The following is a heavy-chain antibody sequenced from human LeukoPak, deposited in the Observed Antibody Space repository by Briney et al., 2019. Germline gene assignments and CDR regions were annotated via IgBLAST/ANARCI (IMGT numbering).Heavy chain of an antibody. J-gene: IGHJ3*02. Sequence: ASVKVSCKTSGYTFSDYYLRWVRQASGQGLEWMGWINPSSGGTKYVQKFRGRVTMTRDTSISTGYMELSRLRSDDTAVYYCARPIRGSYVEDAFDMWGQGTMVTVSA. D-gene: IGHD1-26*01. CDR2: INPSSGGT. CDR1: GYTFSDYY. CDR3: ARPIRGSYVEDAFDM. V-gene: IGHV1-2*02.